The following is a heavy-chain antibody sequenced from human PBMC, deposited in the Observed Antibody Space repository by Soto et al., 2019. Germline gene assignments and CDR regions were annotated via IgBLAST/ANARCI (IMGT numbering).Heavy chain of an antibody. CDR2: IIPSFGTA. CDR1: GGTFSSYA. D-gene: IGHD5-18*01. Sequence: QVQLVQSGAEVKKPGSSVQVSCKASGGTFSSYAISWVRQAPGQGLEWMGGIIPSFGTANYAQKFQCRVTITADESTSTAYMELSSLRSEYTVVYYCATASVGTAMVTPYYYYGMDVWGQGTTVTVSS. CDR3: ATASVGTAMVTPYYYYGMDV. J-gene: IGHJ6*02. V-gene: IGHV1-69*01.